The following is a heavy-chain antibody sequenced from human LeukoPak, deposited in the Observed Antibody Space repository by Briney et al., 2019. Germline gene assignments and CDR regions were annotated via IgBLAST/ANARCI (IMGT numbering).Heavy chain of an antibody. D-gene: IGHD3-22*01. CDR1: GFTFSSYA. Sequence: PGRSLRLSCAASGFTFSSYAMHWVRQAPGKGLEWVAVISYDGSNKYYADSVKGRFTISRDNSKNTLYLQMNSPRAEDTAVYYCARPSCDSSGYYYFDYWGQGTLVTVSS. CDR2: ISYDGSNK. V-gene: IGHV3-30*04. CDR3: ARPSCDSSGYYYFDY. J-gene: IGHJ4*02.